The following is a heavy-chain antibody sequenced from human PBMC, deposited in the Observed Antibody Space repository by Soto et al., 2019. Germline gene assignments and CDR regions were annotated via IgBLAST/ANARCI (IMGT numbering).Heavy chain of an antibody. J-gene: IGHJ4*02. V-gene: IGHV6-1*01. Sequence: SQTLSLTCAISGDSVSSNSAACNCIRQSPSRGLEWLGRTYYRSKWYNDYAVSVKSRITINTDTSKNQFSLQLNSVTPEDTAVYYCSREGITVTLFDYWGQGTLVTVSS. CDR1: GDSVSSNSAA. CDR2: TYYRSKWYN. D-gene: IGHD1-20*01. CDR3: SREGITVTLFDY.